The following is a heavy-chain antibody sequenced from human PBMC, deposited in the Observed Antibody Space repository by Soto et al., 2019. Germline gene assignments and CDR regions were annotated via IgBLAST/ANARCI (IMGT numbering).Heavy chain of an antibody. CDR1: GFTFSSYA. J-gene: IGHJ6*02. V-gene: IGHV3-30-3*01. CDR2: ISYDGSNK. D-gene: IGHD6-13*01. CDR3: ARGQIAAYGMDV. Sequence: RRLSCAASGFTFSSYAMHWVRQAPGKGLEWVAVISYDGSNKYYADSVKGRFTISRDNSKNTLYLQMNSLRAEDTAVYYCARGQIAAYGMDVWGQGTTVTVSS.